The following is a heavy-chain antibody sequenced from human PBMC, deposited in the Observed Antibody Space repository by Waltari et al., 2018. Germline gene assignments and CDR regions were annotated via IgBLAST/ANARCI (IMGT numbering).Heavy chain of an antibody. Sequence: QLQLQESGPGLVKPSETLSLTCTVSGDSISSSSYYWGWIRQPPGKGLAWIGSIYFTGKTYSNPSLKRRVIISVDTSKNQFSLKVSSGTAADTAVYYCARQAVRVGRTNAYYYGMDVWGQGTTVTVSS. CDR2: IYFTGKT. CDR1: GDSISSSSYY. J-gene: IGHJ6*02. V-gene: IGHV4-39*01. D-gene: IGHD2-8*01. CDR3: ARQAVRVGRTNAYYYGMDV.